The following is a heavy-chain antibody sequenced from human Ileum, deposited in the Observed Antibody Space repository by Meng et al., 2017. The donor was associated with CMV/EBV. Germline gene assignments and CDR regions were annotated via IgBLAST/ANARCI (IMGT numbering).Heavy chain of an antibody. CDR2: ISGSGGGGST. J-gene: IGHJ4*02. CDR1: GFTFSTYA. Sequence: GESLKISCAASGFTFSTYAMSWVRQAPGKGLEWVSGISGSGGGGSTYYADSVKGRFTISRDNSKNSLHLQMNSLRPEDTALYYCVRDITYSTSSGWFFYFDYWGPGTLVTVSS. D-gene: IGHD6-6*01. CDR3: VRDITYSTSSGWFFYFDY. V-gene: IGHV3-23*01.